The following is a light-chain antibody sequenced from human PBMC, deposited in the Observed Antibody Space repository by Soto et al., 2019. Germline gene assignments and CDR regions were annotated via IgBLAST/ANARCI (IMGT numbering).Light chain of an antibody. CDR1: TSDVGGYNY. CDR3: CSFTNIKTGV. V-gene: IGLV2-14*03. J-gene: IGLJ1*01. CDR2: DVN. Sequence: QSALTQPASVSGSPGQSITISCTGTTSDVGGYNYVTWYQQYSGQAPKICICDVNRRTPGVSDRFSGSKSGDMSSVPVSPLLAGGVADYFCCSFTNIKTGVFGGGTKVTVL.